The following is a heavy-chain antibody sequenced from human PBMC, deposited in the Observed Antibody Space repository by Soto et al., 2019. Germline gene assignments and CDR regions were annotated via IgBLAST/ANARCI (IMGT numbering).Heavy chain of an antibody. CDR2: INPTGSRT. Sequence: QVQLVQSGAEVKKPGASVKVSCKASGYSFITSYHMHWVRQAPGQGLEWMGIINPTGSRTRYSQKFQGRLTMTRDTSTATDYMELSNLTSEDTAVYFCASDTGYDHDAFDIWGQGTRVTVSS. CDR1: GYSFITSYH. V-gene: IGHV1-46*01. J-gene: IGHJ3*02. CDR3: ASDTGYDHDAFDI. D-gene: IGHD5-12*01.